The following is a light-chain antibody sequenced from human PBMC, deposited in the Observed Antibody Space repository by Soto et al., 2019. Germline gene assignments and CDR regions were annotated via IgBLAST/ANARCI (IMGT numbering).Light chain of an antibody. CDR2: DAS. CDR1: QDINKN. J-gene: IGKJ5*01. V-gene: IGKV1-33*01. Sequence: DIQMTQSPSSLSASVGDRVTITCQASQDINKNLIWYQQKPGKAPKLLIYDASDLETGVPSRFSGSGSGTDFTFTISSLQPEDIATYYCQQYDNLPFFGQGTRLEIK. CDR3: QQYDNLPF.